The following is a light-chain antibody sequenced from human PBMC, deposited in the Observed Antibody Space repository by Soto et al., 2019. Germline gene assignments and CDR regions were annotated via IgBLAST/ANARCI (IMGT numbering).Light chain of an antibody. Sequence: ETVMTQSPATLSMSLGERATLSCRASQSVNSNLAWYQQKPGQAPRLLIYGASTRASGIPVRFSGSGSGTEFSLTISSLQSEDFAVYYCQQYNVWPTFGQGTKVEIK. CDR1: QSVNSN. V-gene: IGKV3-15*01. J-gene: IGKJ1*01. CDR3: QQYNVWPT. CDR2: GAS.